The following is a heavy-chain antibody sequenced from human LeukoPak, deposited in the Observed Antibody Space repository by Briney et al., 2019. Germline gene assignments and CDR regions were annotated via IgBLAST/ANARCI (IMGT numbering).Heavy chain of an antibody. V-gene: IGHV4-4*07. CDR3: ARDLLNGMDV. Sequence: PSETLSLTCTVSGRSVSSYYWSWIRQPAGKGLEWIGRMYISGSTDYNPSLKSRVTMSLDTSKNQLSLKLISVTAADTALYYCARDLLNGMDVWGQGTTVTVSS. J-gene: IGHJ6*02. D-gene: IGHD3-9*01. CDR2: MYISGST. CDR1: GRSVSSYY.